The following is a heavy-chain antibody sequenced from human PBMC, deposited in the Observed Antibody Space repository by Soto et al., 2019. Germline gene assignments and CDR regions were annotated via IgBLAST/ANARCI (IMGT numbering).Heavy chain of an antibody. CDR2: ISGSVGST. J-gene: IGHJ4*02. CDR1: GFTFSSYA. CDR3: AKRNSGWSEAAPRYYFDY. D-gene: IGHD6-19*01. V-gene: IGHV3-23*01. Sequence: XGSLSLSFAASGFTFSSYAMSWVRQAPGKGLEWVSAISGSVGSTYYADSVKGRFTISRDNSKNTLYLQMNSLRAEDTAVYYCAKRNSGWSEAAPRYYFDYWGQGTLVTVSS.